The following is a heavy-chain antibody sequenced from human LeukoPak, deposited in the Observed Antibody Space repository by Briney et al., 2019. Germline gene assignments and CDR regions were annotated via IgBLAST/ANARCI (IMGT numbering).Heavy chain of an antibody. CDR2: ISACNGNT. V-gene: IGHV1-18*01. CDR1: GYTFTSYG. Sequence: ASVKVSCKASGYTFTSYGISWVRQAPGQGLEWMGWISACNGNTNYAQKLQGRVTMTTDTSTSTAYMELRSLRSDDTAVYYCARHQAGLEWLVHHNWFDPWGQGTLVTVSS. D-gene: IGHD6-19*01. J-gene: IGHJ5*02. CDR3: ARHQAGLEWLVHHNWFDP.